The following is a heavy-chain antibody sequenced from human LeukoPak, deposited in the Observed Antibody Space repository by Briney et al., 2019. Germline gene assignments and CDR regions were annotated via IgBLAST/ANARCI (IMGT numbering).Heavy chain of an antibody. Sequence: GGSLRLSCEASGITFSTSDMHWVRQAPGKGLEWVSVIGTAGDTYYADSVKGRFTISRENAKNSLYLQMNSLRAGDTAVYYCARGSARVGMDVWGQGTTVTVSS. V-gene: IGHV3-13*01. CDR3: ARGSARVGMDV. CDR2: IGTAGDT. CDR1: GITFSTSD. D-gene: IGHD6-13*01. J-gene: IGHJ6*02.